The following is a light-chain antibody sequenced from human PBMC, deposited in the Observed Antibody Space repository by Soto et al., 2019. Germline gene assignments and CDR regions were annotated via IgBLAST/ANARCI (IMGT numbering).Light chain of an antibody. CDR1: QTVGMS. CDR2: DAS. Sequence: LTQSPASLSLSPGERATFSCRASQTVGMSLAWYQHKPGQPPRLLIYDASKRATGIPARFGGSGSGTDFTLTISSLEPEDFAVYYCQQRTNWLFTFGPGTKVDIK. J-gene: IGKJ3*01. CDR3: QQRTNWLFT. V-gene: IGKV3-11*01.